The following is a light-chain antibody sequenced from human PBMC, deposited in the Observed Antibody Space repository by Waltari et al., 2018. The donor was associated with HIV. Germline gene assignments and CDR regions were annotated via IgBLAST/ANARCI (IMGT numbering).Light chain of an antibody. CDR2: RDN. Sequence: QSVLTQPPSASATPGQRVTIACSGSSSNIGTNYGFWYQQLPGTAPKLLIFRDNERPSGVPDRFSGSRSGTAASLVISGLRSEDEAEYYCAAWDDSLNGFYVFGSGTRVTVL. V-gene: IGLV1-47*01. CDR1: SSNIGTNY. CDR3: AAWDDSLNGFYV. J-gene: IGLJ1*01.